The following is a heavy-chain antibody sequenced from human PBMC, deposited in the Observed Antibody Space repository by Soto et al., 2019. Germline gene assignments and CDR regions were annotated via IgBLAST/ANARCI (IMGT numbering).Heavy chain of an antibody. Sequence: GGSLRLSCAASGFTFSNYGMHWVRQTPGRGLEWVAVISYDGSNKYYADSVKGRFTISRDNSKNTLYLQMNSLRAEDTAVYYCAKVRSSGYYPDAFDIWGQGTMVTVSS. CDR3: AKVRSSGYYPDAFDI. V-gene: IGHV3-30*18. CDR1: GFTFSNYG. D-gene: IGHD3-22*01. J-gene: IGHJ3*02. CDR2: ISYDGSNK.